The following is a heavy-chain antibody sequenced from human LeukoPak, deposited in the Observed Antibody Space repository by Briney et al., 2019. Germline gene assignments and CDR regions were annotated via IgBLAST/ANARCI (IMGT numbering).Heavy chain of an antibody. CDR1: GYTFTGYY. CDR3: AREPIVVVPAALASWDWFDP. D-gene: IGHD2-2*01. J-gene: IGHJ5*02. CDR2: INPNSGGT. V-gene: IGHV1-2*02. Sequence: ASAKVSCKASGYTFTGYYMHWVRQAPGQGLEWMGWINPNSGGTNYAQKFQGRVTMTRDTSISTAYVELSRLRSDDTAVYYCAREPIVVVPAALASWDWFDPWGQGTLVTVSS.